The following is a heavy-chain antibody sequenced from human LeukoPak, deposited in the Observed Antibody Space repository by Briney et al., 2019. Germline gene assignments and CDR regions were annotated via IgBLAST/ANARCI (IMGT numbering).Heavy chain of an antibody. CDR1: GYTFTGYY. J-gene: IGHJ1*01. CDR3: AISDCSGGSCYGYFQH. Sequence: GASVKASCKASGYTFTGYYMHWVRQAPGQGLEWMGWINPNSGGTNYAQKFQGWVTMTRDTSISPAYMELSRLRSDDTAVYYCAISDCSGGSCYGYFQHWGQGTLVTVSS. V-gene: IGHV1-2*04. D-gene: IGHD2-15*01. CDR2: INPNSGGT.